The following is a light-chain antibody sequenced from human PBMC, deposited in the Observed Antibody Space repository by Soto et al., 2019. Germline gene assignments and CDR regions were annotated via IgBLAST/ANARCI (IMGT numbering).Light chain of an antibody. J-gene: IGKJ2*01. CDR3: PQYAASPYT. Sequence: NVLTQSPGTLSLSPGERATLFCRASDSVTSNKLAWYQHKIGQAPRLLPYDASRRATGIPDRFTGSGSGTEFTLTISRLAPEDFSVYFWPQYAASPYTFGQGTKLE. CDR2: DAS. V-gene: IGKV3-20*01. CDR1: DSVTSNK.